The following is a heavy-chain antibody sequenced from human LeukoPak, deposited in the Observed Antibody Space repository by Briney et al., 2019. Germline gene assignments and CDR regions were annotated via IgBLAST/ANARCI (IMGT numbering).Heavy chain of an antibody. J-gene: IGHJ4*02. CDR3: ARSLDAYHSNYGVY. Sequence: ASVKVSCKASGYTFTGYYMHWVRQAPRQGLEWMGWINPNSGGTNYAQKFQGRVTMTRDTSISTAYMELSRLRSDDTAVYYCARSLDAYHSNYGVYWGQGTLVTVSS. D-gene: IGHD4-11*01. CDR2: INPNSGGT. CDR1: GYTFTGYY. V-gene: IGHV1-2*02.